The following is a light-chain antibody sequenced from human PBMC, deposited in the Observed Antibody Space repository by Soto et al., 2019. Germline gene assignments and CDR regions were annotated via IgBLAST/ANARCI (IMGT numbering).Light chain of an antibody. Sequence: DMVLTQSPGTLSLSPGERATLSCRASRGLARSYLGCYRQKPGQPPRLLLYAAPKRATGIPDRFSGSGSGTDFTLTINRLEPEDSAVYYCQQYGSSPPYTFGQGTKVEI. CDR1: RGLARSY. V-gene: IGKV3-20*01. J-gene: IGKJ2*01. CDR3: QQYGSSPPYT. CDR2: AAP.